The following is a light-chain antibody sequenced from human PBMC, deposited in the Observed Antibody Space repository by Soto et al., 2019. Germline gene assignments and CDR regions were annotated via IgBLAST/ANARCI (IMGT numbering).Light chain of an antibody. V-gene: IGKV3-20*01. Sequence: EIVLTQSPGTLSLSPGERATLSCRASQSVSSSYLAWDQQKPGQAPRLLIYGASNRATGIPDRFSGSGSGTDCTRTISRLEPEDCAVYYCQQYGSSPGTFGQGTKVEIK. CDR1: QSVSSSY. CDR3: QQYGSSPGT. J-gene: IGKJ1*01. CDR2: GAS.